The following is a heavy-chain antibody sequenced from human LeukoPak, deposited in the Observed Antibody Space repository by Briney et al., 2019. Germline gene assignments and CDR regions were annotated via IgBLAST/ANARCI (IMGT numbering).Heavy chain of an antibody. CDR3: ARGFWGRSETYGQYYFDH. D-gene: IGHD3-16*01. J-gene: IGHJ4*02. V-gene: IGHV3-53*01. Sequence: GGSLRLSCAISGFTVSATYMTWVRQAPGKGLEWVSGIYSGGSTKSADSVKGRFTISRDILKNTLYLEMNTLTDEDTAIYYCARGFWGRSETYGQYYFDHWGQGTLVTVSS. CDR1: GFTVSATY. CDR2: IYSGGST.